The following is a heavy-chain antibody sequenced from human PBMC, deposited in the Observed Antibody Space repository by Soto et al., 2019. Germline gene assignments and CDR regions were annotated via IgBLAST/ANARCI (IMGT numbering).Heavy chain of an antibody. CDR1: GFSFMNYA. V-gene: IGHV3-23*01. CDR2: ISASGDRS. J-gene: IGHJ3*01. CDR3: EGSRT. Sequence: EVPVLESGGGLVQPGGSLRLSCATSGFSFMNYAMSWVRQAPGKGLEWVSGISASGDRSYYADSVKGRFTISKHSSKNTRYLQMTSLRVEDTAVYHCEGSRTWGLGKMVTVSS.